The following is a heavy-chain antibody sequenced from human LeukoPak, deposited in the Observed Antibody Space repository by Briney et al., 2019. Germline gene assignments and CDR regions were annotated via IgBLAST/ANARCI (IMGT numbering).Heavy chain of an antibody. CDR2: IYYSGST. D-gene: IGHD3-3*01. V-gene: IGHV4-59*01. J-gene: IGHJ5*02. CDR3: ARGITIFGVVIRFDP. CDR1: GGSISSYY. Sequence: PSETLSLTCTVSGGSISSYYWSWIRQPPGEGLEWIGYIYYSGSTNYNPPLKSRVTISVDTSKNQFSLKLSSVTAADTAVYYCARGITIFGVVIRFDPWVQGTLVTVSS.